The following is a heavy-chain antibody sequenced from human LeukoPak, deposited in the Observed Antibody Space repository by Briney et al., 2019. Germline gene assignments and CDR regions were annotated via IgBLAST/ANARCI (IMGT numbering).Heavy chain of an antibody. Sequence: SETLSLTCTVSGGSISSSSYYWGWIRQPPGKGLEWIGEINHSGSTNYNPSLKSRVTISVDTSKNQFSLKLSSVTAADTAVYYCARAVPYDAWGQGTLVTVSS. CDR1: GGSISSSSYY. V-gene: IGHV4-39*07. J-gene: IGHJ5*02. CDR3: ARAVPYDA. CDR2: INHSGST. D-gene: IGHD3-3*01.